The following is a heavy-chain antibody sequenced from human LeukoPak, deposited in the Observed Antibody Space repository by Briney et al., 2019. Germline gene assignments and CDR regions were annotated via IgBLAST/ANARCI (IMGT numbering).Heavy chain of an antibody. CDR2: IYYSGST. CDR3: AGGFSELLFDY. D-gene: IGHD1-26*01. Sequence: SETLSLTCTVSGGSISSYYWSWIRQPPGKGLEWIEYIYYSGSTNYNPSLKSRVTISVDTSKNQFSLKLSSVTAADTAVYYCAGGFSELLFDYWGQGTLVTVSS. J-gene: IGHJ4*02. CDR1: GGSISSYY. V-gene: IGHV4-59*01.